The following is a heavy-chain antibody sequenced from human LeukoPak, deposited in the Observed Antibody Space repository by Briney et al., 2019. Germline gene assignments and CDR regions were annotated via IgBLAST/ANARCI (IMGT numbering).Heavy chain of an antibody. J-gene: IGHJ4*02. D-gene: IGHD3-22*01. CDR2: IYYSGST. CDR1: GGSISSYY. CDR3: ARETGSSGYYGLWNY. V-gene: IGHV4-59*12. Sequence: SETLSLTCTVSGGSISSYYWSWIRQPPGKGLEWIGYIYYSGSTNYNPSLKSRVTISVDTSKNQFSLKLSSVTAADTAVYYCARETGSSGYYGLWNYWGQGTLVTVSS.